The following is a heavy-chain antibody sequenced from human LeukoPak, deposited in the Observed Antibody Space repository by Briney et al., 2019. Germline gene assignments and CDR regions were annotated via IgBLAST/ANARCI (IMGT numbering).Heavy chain of an antibody. J-gene: IGHJ3*01. Sequence: PGGSLRLSCAASGFTFSRYSMNWVRQAPGKGLEWVPSTSSSSRHIYYADSVKGRFTISRDNAKNSLYLQMNSLRAEDTAVYYCARGEDTDSDSDAPFDLWGQGTMVTVSS. CDR2: TSSSSRHI. CDR1: GFTFSRYS. CDR3: ARGEDTDSDSDAPFDL. D-gene: IGHD2-21*02. V-gene: IGHV3-21*01.